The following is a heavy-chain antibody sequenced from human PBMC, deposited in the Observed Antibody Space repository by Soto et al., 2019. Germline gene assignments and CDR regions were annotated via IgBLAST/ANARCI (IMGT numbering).Heavy chain of an antibody. Sequence: QVQLVQSGAEVKKPGASVKVSCKASGYTFTSYGISWVRQAPGQGLEWMGWISAYNGNTNYAQKLQGRVTMTTDTSPSTAYMELRSLRSDDTAVYYCARDPVVPAAKGRRYFDLWGRGTLVTVSS. J-gene: IGHJ2*01. CDR1: GYTFTSYG. V-gene: IGHV1-18*01. D-gene: IGHD2-2*01. CDR3: ARDPVVPAAKGRRYFDL. CDR2: ISAYNGNT.